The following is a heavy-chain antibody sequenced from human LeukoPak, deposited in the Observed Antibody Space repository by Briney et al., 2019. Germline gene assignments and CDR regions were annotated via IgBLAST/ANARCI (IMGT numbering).Heavy chain of an antibody. V-gene: IGHV3-21*01. CDR2: ITSDGRYK. J-gene: IGHJ4*02. CDR3: ARDGDYGSGIDFDY. D-gene: IGHD3-10*01. CDR1: GFTFSNYN. Sequence: GGSLRLSCAASGFTFSNYNMNWVRQAPGKSLEWVSSITSDGRYKYYVDSVRGRFTISRDNDKNSLFLQVDSLRAEDTAVYYCARDGDYGSGIDFDYWGQGTLVTVSS.